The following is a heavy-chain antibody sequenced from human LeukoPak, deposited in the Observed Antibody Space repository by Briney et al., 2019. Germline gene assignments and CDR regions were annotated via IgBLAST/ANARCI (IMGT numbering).Heavy chain of an antibody. CDR1: GGSISNNNYY. J-gene: IGHJ4*02. CDR3: ATWRTAKTGFDY. D-gene: IGHD1-1*01. V-gene: IGHV4-39*01. Sequence: PSEPLSLPCPVSGGSISNNNYYWAWIRQPPGKGLECIGSIYYSGSPYYNPSLKSRVTISVDTSKNQFPLRLSSVTAADTAVYFCATWRTAKTGFDYWGQGTLVTVSS. CDR2: IYYSGSP.